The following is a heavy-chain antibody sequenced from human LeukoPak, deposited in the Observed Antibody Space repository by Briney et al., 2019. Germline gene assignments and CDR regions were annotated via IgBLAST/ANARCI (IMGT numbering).Heavy chain of an antibody. CDR3: AREGDTAMVSFDY. Sequence: SQTLLLTCAISGDSVSSNSAAWDWLRPSPSRGLEWLGRTYYRSKWYNDYAVSVKSRITIHPDTSENQFSLQLNSVTPEDTAVYYCAREGDTAMVSFDYWGQGTLVTVSS. CDR1: GDSVSSNSAA. V-gene: IGHV6-1*01. D-gene: IGHD5-18*01. J-gene: IGHJ4*02. CDR2: TYYRSKWYN.